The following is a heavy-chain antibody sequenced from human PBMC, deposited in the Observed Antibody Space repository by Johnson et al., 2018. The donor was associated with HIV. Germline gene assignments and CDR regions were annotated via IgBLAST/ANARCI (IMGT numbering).Heavy chain of an antibody. CDR2: IWFDGSNK. V-gene: IGHV3-33*06. CDR3: AKANVSGSYWAFDS. D-gene: IGHD3-10*01. J-gene: IGHJ3*02. Sequence: VQLVESGGGVVQSGRSLRLSCAASGFTFSTYGMHWVRQAPGKGLEWVAVIWFDGSNKYYADSVKGRFTISRDNSKNTLYLQMNSLRAEDTAVYYCAKANVSGSYWAFDSWGQGTMVTVSS. CDR1: GFTFSTYG.